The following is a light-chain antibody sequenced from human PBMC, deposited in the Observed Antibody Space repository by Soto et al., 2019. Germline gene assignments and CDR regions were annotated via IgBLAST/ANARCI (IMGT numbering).Light chain of an antibody. CDR1: QSISSS. Sequence: EIVMTQSPATLSVSPGERATLSCRASQSISSSLAWYQQKPGQAPRLLIYGASTRAAGIPARFSGSGSGTEFALTISSLQSEDFATYYCQQSYSTSYTFGQGTKLEIK. V-gene: IGKV3-15*01. CDR2: GAS. J-gene: IGKJ2*01. CDR3: QQSYSTSYT.